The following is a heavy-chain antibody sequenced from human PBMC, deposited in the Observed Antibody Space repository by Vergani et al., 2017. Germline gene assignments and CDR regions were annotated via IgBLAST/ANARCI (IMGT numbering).Heavy chain of an antibody. J-gene: IGHJ4*02. Sequence: QVQLQESGPGLVKPSETLSLTCTVSGGSISSYYWSWIRQPPGKGLEWIGYIYYSGSTNYNPSLKSRVTISVDTSKNQFSLKLSSVTAADTAVYYCVSRDFRYGSGSLGPVWGQGTLVTVSS. D-gene: IGHD3-10*01. CDR2: IYYSGST. CDR1: GGSISSYY. CDR3: VSRDFRYGSGSLGPV. V-gene: IGHV4-59*08.